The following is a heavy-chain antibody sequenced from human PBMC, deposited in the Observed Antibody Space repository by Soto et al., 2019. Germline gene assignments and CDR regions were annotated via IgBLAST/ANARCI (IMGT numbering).Heavy chain of an antibody. Sequence: TLSLTCTVSGGSISSGGYYWTWIRQHPGKGLEWIGYIYYSGSTYYNPSLKSRVTISVDTSKNQFSLKLSSVTAADTAVYYCAIGGYLGGDYGGGAFDIWGQGTMVTVSS. CDR1: GGSISSGGYY. V-gene: IGHV4-31*03. CDR2: IYYSGST. J-gene: IGHJ3*02. CDR3: AIGGYLGGDYGGGAFDI. D-gene: IGHD4-17*01.